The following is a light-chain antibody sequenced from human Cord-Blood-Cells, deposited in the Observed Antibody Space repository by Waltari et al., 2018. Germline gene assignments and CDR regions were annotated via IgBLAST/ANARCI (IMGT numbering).Light chain of an antibody. Sequence: QSVLTQPPSASGTPGQRVTISCSGSSSNIGSNYVYWYQQLPGTAPKLLIYRNNQRPSGVPDRFSGSKSGTSASLAISGLRSEDEADYYCQTWGTGIWVFGGGTKLTVL. J-gene: IGLJ3*02. CDR1: SSNIGSNY. CDR2: RNN. V-gene: IGLV1-47*01. CDR3: QTWGTGIWV.